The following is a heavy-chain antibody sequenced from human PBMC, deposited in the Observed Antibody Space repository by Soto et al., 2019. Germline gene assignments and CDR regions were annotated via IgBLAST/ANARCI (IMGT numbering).Heavy chain of an antibody. D-gene: IGHD2-15*01. CDR3: GSEYCSGGSCYYYGMDV. V-gene: IGHV3-33*01. J-gene: IGHJ6*02. CDR1: GFTFSSYG. CDR2: IWYDGSNK. Sequence: QVQLVESGGGVVQPGRSLRLSCAAYGFTFSSYGMHWVRQAPGKGLEWVAVIWYDGSNKYYADSVKGRFTISRDNSKNTLALQMNSLRAEDTAVYYCGSEYCSGGSCYYYGMDVWGQGTTVTVSS.